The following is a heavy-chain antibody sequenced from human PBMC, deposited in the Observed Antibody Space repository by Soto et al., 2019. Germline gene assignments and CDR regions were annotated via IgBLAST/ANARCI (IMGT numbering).Heavy chain of an antibody. Sequence: QLQLQESGPGLVKPSETLSLTCTVSGGSISSSSYYWGWIRQPPGKGLEWIGSIYYSGSTYYNPSLKSRLTISVDTSKNQFSLKLSSVTAADTAVYYCARRGGDSGSYYWGQGTLVTVSS. J-gene: IGHJ4*02. CDR3: ARRGGDSGSYY. CDR1: GGSISSSSYY. CDR2: IYYSGST. V-gene: IGHV4-39*01. D-gene: IGHD1-26*01.